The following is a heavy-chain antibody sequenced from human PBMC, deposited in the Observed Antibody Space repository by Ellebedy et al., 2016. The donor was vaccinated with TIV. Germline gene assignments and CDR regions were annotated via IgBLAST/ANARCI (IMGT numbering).Heavy chain of an antibody. CDR1: GGSISSYY. CDR3: ARSRWAAAGPSIHYYGMDV. D-gene: IGHD6-13*01. J-gene: IGHJ6*02. CDR2: IYYSGRT. V-gene: IGHV4-59*01. Sequence: MPSETLSLTCSVSGGSISSYYWSRSRQSPGKGLEWIGYIYYSGRTNYNPSFGSRVTISVDTSKKKFSLKLSSVIAADTAVYYCARSRWAAAGPSIHYYGMDVWGQGTTVSVSS.